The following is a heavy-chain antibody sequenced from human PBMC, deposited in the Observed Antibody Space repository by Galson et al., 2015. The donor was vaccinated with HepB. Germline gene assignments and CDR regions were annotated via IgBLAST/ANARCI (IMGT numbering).Heavy chain of an antibody. V-gene: IGHV1-69*02. J-gene: IGHJ3*02. CDR2: IIPILGIA. CDR1: GGTFSSYT. Sequence: SVKVSCKASGGTFSSYTISWVRQAPGQGLEWMGRIIPILGIANYAQKFQGRVTITADKSTSTAYMELSSLRSEDTAVYYCARGPRGVQSEYDAFDIRGPGTAVTVSP. CDR3: ARGPRGVQSEYDAFDI. D-gene: IGHD2/OR15-2a*01.